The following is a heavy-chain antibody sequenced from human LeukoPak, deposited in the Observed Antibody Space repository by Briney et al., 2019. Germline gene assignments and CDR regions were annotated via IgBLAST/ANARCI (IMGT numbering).Heavy chain of an antibody. CDR1: GGSFSGYY. J-gene: IGHJ6*03. CDR2: INHSGSS. D-gene: IGHD3-22*01. CDR3: ARYVYDSSGYYYYYYYMDV. V-gene: IGHV4-34*01. Sequence: SETLSLTCAVYGGSFSGYYWSWIRQPPGKGLEWIGEINHSGSSNYNPSLKSRVTISVETSKNQFSLKLSSVTAADKAVYYCARYVYDSSGYYYYYYYMDVWGKGTTVTVSS.